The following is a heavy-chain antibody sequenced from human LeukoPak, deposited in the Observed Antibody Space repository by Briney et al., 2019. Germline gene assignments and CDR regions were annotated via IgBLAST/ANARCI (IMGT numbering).Heavy chain of an antibody. CDR2: IIPIFGTA. CDR3: ARVGRRYCSSTSCYKSMYYYYYMDV. D-gene: IGHD2-2*02. V-gene: IGHV1-69*05. J-gene: IGHJ6*03. Sequence: SVKVSCKASGGTFSSYAISWVRQAPGQGLEWMGGIIPIFGTANYAQKFQGRVTITTDESTSTAYMELSSLRSEDTAVYYCARVGRRYCSSTSCYKSMYYYYYMDVWGKGTTDTVSS. CDR1: GGTFSSYA.